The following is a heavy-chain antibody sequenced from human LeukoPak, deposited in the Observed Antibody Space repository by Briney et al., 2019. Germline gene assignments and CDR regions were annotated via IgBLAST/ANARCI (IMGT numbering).Heavy chain of an antibody. V-gene: IGHV4-59*08. CDR1: GASTSSIY. CDR3: AQTTGWPGFDF. Sequence: SETLSLTCSASGASTSSIYWSWIRQFPGGTLEWIGHIYNAKNTKYNPSLTSRVTISVDTSRNQFSLSLTSLTAADTAIYYCAQTTGWPGFDFWGPGALVTVSS. D-gene: IGHD6-19*01. J-gene: IGHJ4*02. CDR2: IYNAKNT.